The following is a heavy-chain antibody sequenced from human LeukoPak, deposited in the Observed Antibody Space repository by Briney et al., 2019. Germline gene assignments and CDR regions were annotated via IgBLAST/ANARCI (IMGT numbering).Heavy chain of an antibody. J-gene: IGHJ5*02. D-gene: IGHD3-10*01. CDR2: MNPNSGNT. Sequence: ASVKVSCKASGYTFTSYDINWVRQATGQGLEWMGWMNPNSGNTGYAQKFQGRVTMTRNTSISTAYMELSSLRSEDTAVYYCARGFVYYYGSGSYYSNRPNWFDPWGQGTLVTVSS. CDR3: ARGFVYYYGSGSYYSNRPNWFDP. CDR1: GYTFTSYD. V-gene: IGHV1-8*01.